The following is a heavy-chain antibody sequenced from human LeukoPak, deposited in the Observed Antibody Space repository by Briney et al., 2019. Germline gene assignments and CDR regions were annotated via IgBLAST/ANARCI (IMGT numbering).Heavy chain of an antibody. CDR2: ISGSGGST. V-gene: IGHV3-23*01. J-gene: IGHJ5*02. D-gene: IGHD3-10*01. CDR1: GFTFSSYA. Sequence: GGSLRLSCAASGFTFSSYAMSWVRQAPGKGLEWVSAISGSGGSTYYADSVKGRFTISRDNSKNTLYLQMNGLRAEDTAVYYCAKDRGSGSYSNWFDPWGQGTLVTVSS. CDR3: AKDRGSGSYSNWFDP.